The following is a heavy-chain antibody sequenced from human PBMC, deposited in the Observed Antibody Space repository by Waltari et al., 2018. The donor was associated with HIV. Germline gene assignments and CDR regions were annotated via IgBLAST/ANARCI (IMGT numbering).Heavy chain of an antibody. CDR2: IYHSGSP. V-gene: IGHV4-38-2*01. Sequence: QVQLQESGPGLVKPSETLSLTCAVSGYSISSGYYWGWIRQPPGKGLAWIGSIYHSGSPSSTPSLKRRVTISGDTSTNQFALKLSPVTAADTAVYYCARVLWDGRFDYYDSSGYYWDAFDIWGQGTMVTVSS. CDR1: GYSISSGYY. J-gene: IGHJ3*02. CDR3: ARVLWDGRFDYYDSSGYYWDAFDI. D-gene: IGHD3-22*01.